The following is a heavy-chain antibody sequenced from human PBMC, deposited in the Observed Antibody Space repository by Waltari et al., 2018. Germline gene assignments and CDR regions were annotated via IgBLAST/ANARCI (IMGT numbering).Heavy chain of an antibody. J-gene: IGHJ4*02. CDR1: GGSISSSSYY. CDR3: ARAYFFPAYYFDY. D-gene: IGHD2-8*01. V-gene: IGHV4-39*07. CDR2: IYYSGSN. Sequence: QLQLQESGPGLVKPSETLSLTCTVSGGSISSSSYYWGWIRQPPGKGLEWIGSIYYSGSNYYNPSLKSRVTISVDTSKNQFSLKLSSVTAADTAVYYCARAYFFPAYYFDYWGQGTLVTVSS.